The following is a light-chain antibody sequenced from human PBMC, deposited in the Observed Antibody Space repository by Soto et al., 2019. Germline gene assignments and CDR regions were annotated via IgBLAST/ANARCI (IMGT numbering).Light chain of an antibody. CDR1: QSVSSTY. Sequence: EIVLTQSPDTLSLFPGERATLSCRASQSVSSTYLAWYQQKLGRAPRLLIFGASSRATGIPDRFSGSGSGTDFTLTISRLEPEDFAVYYCQQYGSSRWTFGQGTKVEIK. J-gene: IGKJ1*01. CDR2: GAS. V-gene: IGKV3-20*01. CDR3: QQYGSSRWT.